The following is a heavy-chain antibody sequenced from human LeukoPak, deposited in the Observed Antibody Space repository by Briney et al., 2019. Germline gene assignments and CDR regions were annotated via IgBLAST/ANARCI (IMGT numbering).Heavy chain of an antibody. CDR1: GYTFATYW. D-gene: IGHD3-10*01. J-gene: IGHJ3*02. CDR3: ARRITVVRGTGAFDI. CDR2: IYPGDSRT. V-gene: IGHV5-51*01. Sequence: GESLKISCKGSGYTFATYWIGWVRQMPGKGLEWMGIIYPGDSRTTYSPSFQGQVTISADKSIRTAYLQWSSLKASDTAMYYCARRITVVRGTGAFDIWGQGTMVTVSS.